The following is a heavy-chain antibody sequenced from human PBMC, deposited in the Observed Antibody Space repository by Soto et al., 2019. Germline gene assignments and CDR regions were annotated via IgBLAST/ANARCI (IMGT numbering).Heavy chain of an antibody. Sequence: GASVKVSCKYSCYTFTSYGISLFRQATGHGLEWIGWISAYNGNTNYAQKLQGRVTMTTDTSTSTAYMELRSLRSDDTAVYYCARGSPGDYDLESWGQGTLVTVSS. CDR2: ISAYNGNT. D-gene: IGHD4-17*01. CDR3: ARGSPGDYDLES. J-gene: IGHJ4*02. CDR1: CYTFTSYG. V-gene: IGHV1-18*01.